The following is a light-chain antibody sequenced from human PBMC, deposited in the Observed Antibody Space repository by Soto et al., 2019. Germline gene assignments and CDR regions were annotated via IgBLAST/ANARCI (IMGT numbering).Light chain of an antibody. Sequence: DIHMTQSPSTLSASVGDSVTITCRASQSISNWLAWYQQKPGKAPKLLIYDASNLESGVPSRFSGSGSGTEFALTISSLQPDDFATYYCQLYKIYSWTFGQGTKVDIK. CDR1: QSISNW. CDR3: QLYKIYSWT. CDR2: DAS. J-gene: IGKJ1*01. V-gene: IGKV1-5*01.